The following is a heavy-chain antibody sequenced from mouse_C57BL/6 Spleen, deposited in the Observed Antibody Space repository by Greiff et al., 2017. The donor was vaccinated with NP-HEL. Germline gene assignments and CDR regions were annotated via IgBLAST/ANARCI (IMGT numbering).Heavy chain of an antibody. CDR3: ARGIYDGSSDEGGFDY. V-gene: IGHV1-63*01. D-gene: IGHD1-1*01. Sequence: VQLQQSGAELVRPGTSVKMSCKASGYTFTNYWIGWAKQRPGHGLEWIGDIYPGGGYTNYNEKFKGKATLTADQSSSTAYMPFSSLTSEDSASDYCARGIYDGSSDEGGFDYWGKGTTLTVSS. J-gene: IGHJ2*01. CDR1: GYTFTNYW. CDR2: IYPGGGYT.